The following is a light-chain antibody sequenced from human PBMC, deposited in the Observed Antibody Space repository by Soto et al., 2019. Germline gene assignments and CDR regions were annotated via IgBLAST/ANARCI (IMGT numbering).Light chain of an antibody. J-gene: IGKJ4*01. CDR1: QSVTTF. CDR3: QQRSNWHPVIT. Sequence: EIVLTQSPATLSLSPGERATLSCRASQSVTTFLAWYQQKPDRAPRLLIYDASTRATGIPARFSGSGSGTDFTLTISSLEPEDCAVYYCQQRSNWHPVITFGGGTKVEIK. CDR2: DAS. V-gene: IGKV3-11*01.